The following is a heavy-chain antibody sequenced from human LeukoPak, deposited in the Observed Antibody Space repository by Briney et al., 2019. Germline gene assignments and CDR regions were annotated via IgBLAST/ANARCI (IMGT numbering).Heavy chain of an antibody. V-gene: IGHV1-8*01. Sequence: ASVKVSCKASGYTFTSYDINWVRQATGQGLEWMGWMNPNSGNTGYAQKFQGRVTMTRNTSISTAYMELSSLRSEDTAVYYCARGRYGGYPYYFDYWGQGALVTVSS. J-gene: IGHJ4*02. CDR1: GYTFTSYD. D-gene: IGHD5-12*01. CDR2: MNPNSGNT. CDR3: ARGRYGGYPYYFDY.